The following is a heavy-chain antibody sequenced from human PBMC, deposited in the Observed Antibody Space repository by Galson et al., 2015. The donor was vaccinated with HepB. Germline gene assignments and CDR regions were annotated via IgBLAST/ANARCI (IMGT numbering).Heavy chain of an antibody. J-gene: IGHJ4*02. Sequence: SLRLSCAASGFTFDDYAMHWVRQAPGKGLEWVSGISYNSDYIGYGDSVKGRFIISRDNAKNSLYLQMNSLRVEDTALYYCAKSYDFDGSGYFFSHWGQGTLVTVSS. CDR2: ISYNSDYI. D-gene: IGHD3-22*01. V-gene: IGHV3-9*01. CDR3: AKSYDFDGSGYFFSH. CDR1: GFTFDDYA.